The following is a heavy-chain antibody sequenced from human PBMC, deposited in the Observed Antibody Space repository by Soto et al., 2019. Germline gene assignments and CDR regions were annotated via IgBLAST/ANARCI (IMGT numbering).Heavy chain of an antibody. V-gene: IGHV3-30*18. J-gene: IGHJ6*02. CDR3: AKGLLYYDFWSGYSVYGYYYGMDV. CDR2: ISYDGSNK. CDR1: GFTFSSYG. D-gene: IGHD3-3*01. Sequence: GGSLRLSCAASGFTFSSYGMHWVRQAPGKGLEWVAVISYDGSNKYFADSVKGRFTISRDNSKNTLYLQMNSLRAEDTAVYYCAKGLLYYDFWSGYSVYGYYYGMDVWGQGTTVTVSS.